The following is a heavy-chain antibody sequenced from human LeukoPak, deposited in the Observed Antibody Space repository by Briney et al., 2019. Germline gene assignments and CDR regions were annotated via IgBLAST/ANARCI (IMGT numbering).Heavy chain of an antibody. Sequence: GGSLRLSCAASGFTFSSYGMSWVRQAPGKGLEWVSAISGSGGSTYYADSVKGRFTISRDNSKNTLYLQMNSLRAEDTAVYYCAKGGYCSGGSCYYNWFDPWGQGTLVTVSS. CDR1: GFTFSSYG. V-gene: IGHV3-23*01. CDR3: AKGGYCSGGSCYYNWFDP. D-gene: IGHD2-15*01. CDR2: ISGSGGST. J-gene: IGHJ5*02.